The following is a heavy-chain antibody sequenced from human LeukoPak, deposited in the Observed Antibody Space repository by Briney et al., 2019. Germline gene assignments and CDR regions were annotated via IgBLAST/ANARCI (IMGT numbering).Heavy chain of an antibody. CDR1: GFTVSSNY. J-gene: IGHJ6*03. CDR3: ARVTAMVLKYYYYMDV. V-gene: IGHV3-66*02. CDR2: IYSGGST. Sequence: GGSLRLSCAASGFTVSSNYMSWVRQAPGKGLEWVSVIYSGGSTYCADSVKGRFTISRDNSKNTLYLQMNSLRAEDTAVYYCARVTAMVLKYYYYMDVWGKGTTVTVSS. D-gene: IGHD5-18*01.